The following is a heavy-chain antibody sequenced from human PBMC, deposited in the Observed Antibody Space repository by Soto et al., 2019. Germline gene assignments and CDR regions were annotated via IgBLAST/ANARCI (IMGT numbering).Heavy chain of an antibody. CDR2: IYPGDSDT. CDR3: ARLGFEYDTSIPYYNVLHYYGVDV. CDR1: GYTFSNYW. J-gene: IGHJ6*02. V-gene: IGHV5-51*01. Sequence: PGESLKISCQASGYTFSNYWIAWVRQLPEKGLEWMGVIYPGDSDTRYSPSFQGQVTISADKSISTAYLQWSTLKASDTAMYYCARLGFEYDTSIPYYNVLHYYGVDVWGQGTTVTVS. D-gene: IGHD3-9*01.